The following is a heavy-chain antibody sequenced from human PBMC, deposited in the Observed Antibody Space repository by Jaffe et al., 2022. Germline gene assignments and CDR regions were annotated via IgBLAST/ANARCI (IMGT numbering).Heavy chain of an antibody. CDR3: ARTEGAGNAGYYYYYYMDV. Sequence: QVTLRESGPALVKPTQTLTLTCTFSGFSLSTSGMCVSWVRQPPGKALEWLALIDWDDDKYYSTSLKTRLTISKDTSKNQVVLTMTNMDPVDTATYYCARTEGAGNAGYYYYYYMDVWGKGTTVTVSS. CDR1: GFSLSTSGMC. J-gene: IGHJ6*03. D-gene: IGHD6-19*01. V-gene: IGHV2-70*20. CDR2: IDWDDDK.